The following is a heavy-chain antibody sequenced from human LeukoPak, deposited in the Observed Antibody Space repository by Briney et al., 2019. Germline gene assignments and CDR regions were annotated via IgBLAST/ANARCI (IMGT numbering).Heavy chain of an antibody. Sequence: SETLSLTCAVYGGSFSGYYWSWIRQPPGKGLEWIGEINHSGSTNYNPSLKSRVTISVDTSKNQFSLKLSSVTAADTAVYYCARLEEGTPDYWGQGTLVTVSS. J-gene: IGHJ4*02. D-gene: IGHD1-1*01. CDR2: INHSGST. V-gene: IGHV4-34*01. CDR3: ARLEEGTPDY. CDR1: GGSFSGYY.